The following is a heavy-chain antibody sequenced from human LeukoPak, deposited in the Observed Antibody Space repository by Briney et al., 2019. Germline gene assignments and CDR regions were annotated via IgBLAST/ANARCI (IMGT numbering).Heavy chain of an antibody. CDR3: ARETAAAGDYYFDY. V-gene: IGHV3-74*01. CDR1: GFTFSSYW. D-gene: IGHD6-13*01. Sequence: PGGSLRLSCAASGFTFSSYWMHWVRQAPGKGLVWVSRINSDGSSTSYADSVKGRFTISGDNAKNTLYLQMNSLRAEDTAVYYCARETAAAGDYYFDYWGQGTLVTVSS. J-gene: IGHJ4*02. CDR2: INSDGSST.